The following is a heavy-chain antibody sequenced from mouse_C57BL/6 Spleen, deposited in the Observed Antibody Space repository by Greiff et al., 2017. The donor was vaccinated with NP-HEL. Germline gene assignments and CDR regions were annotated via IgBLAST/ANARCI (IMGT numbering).Heavy chain of an antibody. Sequence: QVQLQQSGAELVRPGTSVKVSCKASGYAFTNYLIEWVKQRPGQGLEWIGVINPGSGGTNYNEKFKGKATLTADKSSSTAYMQLSSLTSEDSAVYFCAREATVGARGFDYWGQGTTLTVSS. D-gene: IGHD1-1*01. V-gene: IGHV1-54*01. CDR1: GYAFTNYL. J-gene: IGHJ2*01. CDR2: INPGSGGT. CDR3: AREATVGARGFDY.